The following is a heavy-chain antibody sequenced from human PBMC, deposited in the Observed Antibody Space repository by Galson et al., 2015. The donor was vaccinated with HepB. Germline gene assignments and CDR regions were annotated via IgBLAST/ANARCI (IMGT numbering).Heavy chain of an antibody. CDR1: GFTFSSYA. V-gene: IGHV3-23*01. Sequence: SLRLSCAASGFTFSSYAMSWVRQAPGKGLEWVSAISGSGGSTYYADSVKGRFTISRDNSKNTLYLQMNSLRAEDTAVYYCAKDLVDTAMAPIEFDYWGQGTLVTVSS. CDR2: ISGSGGST. CDR3: AKDLVDTAMAPIEFDY. J-gene: IGHJ4*02. D-gene: IGHD5-18*01.